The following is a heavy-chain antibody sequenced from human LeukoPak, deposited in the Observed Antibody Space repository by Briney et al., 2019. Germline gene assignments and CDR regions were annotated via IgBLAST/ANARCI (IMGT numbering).Heavy chain of an antibody. V-gene: IGHV4-4*02. CDR1: GGSISSSNW. CDR3: ARVGRYCSGGSCRRSLDY. CDR2: IYHSGST. J-gene: IGHJ4*02. D-gene: IGHD2-15*01. Sequence: SGTLSLTCAVSGGSISSSNWWSWVRQPPGKGLEWIGEIYHSGSTNYNPSLKSRDTISVDKSKNQFSLKLSSVTAADTAVYYCARVGRYCSGGSCRRSLDYWGQGTLVTVSS.